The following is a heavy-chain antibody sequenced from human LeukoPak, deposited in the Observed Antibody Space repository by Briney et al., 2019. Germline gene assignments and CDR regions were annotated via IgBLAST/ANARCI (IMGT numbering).Heavy chain of an antibody. CDR2: INPNSGGT. J-gene: IGHJ4*02. D-gene: IGHD6-13*01. Sequence: GASLKVSCKPSGYTFTGYYMHWVRQAPGQRLEWMVWINPNSGGTNYAQKFQGRVTMTRDTSISTAYMELSRLRSDDTAVYYCARGLFRAAAGLNPNFDYWGQGTLVTVSS. V-gene: IGHV1-2*02. CDR3: ARGLFRAAAGLNPNFDY. CDR1: GYTFTGYY.